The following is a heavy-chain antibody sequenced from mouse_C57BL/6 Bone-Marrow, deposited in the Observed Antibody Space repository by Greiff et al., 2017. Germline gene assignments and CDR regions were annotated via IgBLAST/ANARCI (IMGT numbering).Heavy chain of an antibody. Sequence: VQLKQSGAELVKPGASVKLSCTASGFNIKDYYMHWVKQRPEQGLEWIGRLDPEDGETKYAPKFQGKATITADTSSNTAYLQRSSLTSEDRAVDYCARGGLRQGGYAMDYWGQGTSVTVSS. CDR3: ARGGLRQGGYAMDY. V-gene: IGHV14-2*01. D-gene: IGHD2-4*01. CDR2: LDPEDGET. J-gene: IGHJ4*01. CDR1: GFNIKDYY.